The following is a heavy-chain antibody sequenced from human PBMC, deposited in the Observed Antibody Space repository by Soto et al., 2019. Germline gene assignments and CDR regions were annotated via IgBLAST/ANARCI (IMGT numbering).Heavy chain of an antibody. CDR2: IKQDGSEK. CDR3: ASGGYCSGGSCSRPFDY. CDR1: GFTFSSYW. Sequence: GGSLRLSCAASGFTFSSYWMSWVRQAPGKGLEWVVNIKQDGSEKYYVDSVKGRFTISRDNAKNSLYLQMNSLRAEDTAVYYCASGGYCSGGSCSRPFDYWGQGTLVTVSS. V-gene: IGHV3-7*01. J-gene: IGHJ4*02. D-gene: IGHD2-15*01.